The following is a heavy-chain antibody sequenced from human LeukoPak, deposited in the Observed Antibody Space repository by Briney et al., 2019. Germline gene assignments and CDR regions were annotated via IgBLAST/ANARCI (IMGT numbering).Heavy chain of an antibody. CDR3: AKQLGYCSDGSCYFPY. J-gene: IGHJ4*02. D-gene: IGHD2-15*01. V-gene: IGHV3-21*04. CDR2: ISSSSSYI. CDR1: GFTFSSYS. Sequence: GRSLRLSCAASGFTFSSYSMNWVRQAPGKGLEWVSSISSSSSYIYYADSVKGRFTISRDNAKNSLYLQMNSLRAEDTAVYYCAKQLGYCSDGSCYFPYWGQGTLVTVSS.